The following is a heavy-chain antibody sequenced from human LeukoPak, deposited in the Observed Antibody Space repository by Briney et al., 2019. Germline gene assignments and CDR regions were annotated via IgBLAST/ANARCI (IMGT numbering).Heavy chain of an antibody. CDR3: ARDPGGWYPDY. CDR2: INPNSGGT. V-gene: IGHV1-2*02. J-gene: IGHJ4*02. Sequence: ASVKVSCKASGCTFTSYYMHWVRQAPGQGLEWMGWINPNSGGTNYAQKFQGRVTMTRDTSISTAYMELSRLRSDDTAVYYCARDPGGWYPDYWGQGTLVTVSS. CDR1: GCTFTSYY. D-gene: IGHD6-19*01.